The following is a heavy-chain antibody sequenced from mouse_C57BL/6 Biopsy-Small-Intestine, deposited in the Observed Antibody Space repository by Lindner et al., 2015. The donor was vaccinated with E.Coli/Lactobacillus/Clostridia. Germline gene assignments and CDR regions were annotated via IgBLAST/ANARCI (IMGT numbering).Heavy chain of an antibody. J-gene: IGHJ3*01. CDR2: SDPYNNAS. CDR3: ARRGELAWFAN. CDR1: GYTFTNYI. V-gene: IGHV1S45*01. Sequence: VQLQESGPELVKPGASVKMSCKASGYTFTNYIIQWVKQKPGQGLEWIGYSDPYNNASTYNQKFKAKATLTVDKSSSTAYMQLNSLTSEDSAVYYCARRGELAWFANWGQGTLVTVSA.